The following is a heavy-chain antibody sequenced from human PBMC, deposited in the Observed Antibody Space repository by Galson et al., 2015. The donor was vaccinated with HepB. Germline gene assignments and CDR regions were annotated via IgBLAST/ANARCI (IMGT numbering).Heavy chain of an antibody. J-gene: IGHJ3*02. CDR3: ARAPLSGGGYSSGWHAFDI. D-gene: IGHD6-19*01. Sequence: CAISGDSVSSNSAAWNWIRQSPSRGLEWLGRTYYRSKWYNDYAVSMKSRITINPDTSKNQFSLQLNSVTPEDTAVYYCARAPLSGGGYSSGWHAFDIWGQGTMVTVSS. V-gene: IGHV6-1*01. CDR1: GDSVSSNSAA. CDR2: TYYRSKWYN.